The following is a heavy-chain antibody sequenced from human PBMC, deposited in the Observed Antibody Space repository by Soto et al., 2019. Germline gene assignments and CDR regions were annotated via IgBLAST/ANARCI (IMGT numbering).Heavy chain of an antibody. V-gene: IGHV4-30-4*01. J-gene: IGHJ4*02. Sequence: QVQLQESGPGLVKPSQTLSLTCTVSGGSISSGDYYWSWIRQPPGKGLEWIGYVYYSGSTYYNPSLRCRVTIPGHRSKNQFSLKVSAVTAADTPGYYCGRDGEGKNIGWTPYCDYWGQGSLVTLSS. D-gene: IGHD6-19*01. CDR2: VYYSGST. CDR3: GRDGEGKNIGWTPYCDY. CDR1: GGSISSGDYY.